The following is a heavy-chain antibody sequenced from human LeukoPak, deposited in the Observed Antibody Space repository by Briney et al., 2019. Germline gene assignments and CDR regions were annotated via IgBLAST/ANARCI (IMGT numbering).Heavy chain of an antibody. J-gene: IGHJ5*02. CDR1: GVSFSGYY. V-gene: IGHV4-34*01. CDR3: ARLVKSGYCSGGSCAGGWFDP. D-gene: IGHD2-15*01. CDR2: INHSGST. Sequence: SETLSLTCAVYGVSFSGYYWSWIRQPPGKGLEWIGEINHSGSTNYNPSLKSRVTVSVDTSKNQFSLKLSSVTAADTAVYYCARLVKSGYCSGGSCAGGWFDPWGQGTLVTVSS.